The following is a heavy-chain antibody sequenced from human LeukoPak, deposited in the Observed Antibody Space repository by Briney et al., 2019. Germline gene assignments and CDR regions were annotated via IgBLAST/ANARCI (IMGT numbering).Heavy chain of an antibody. J-gene: IGHJ5*02. CDR2: IYYSGST. Sequence: PSETLSLTCTVSGGSISSSSYYWGWIRQPPGKGLEWIGSIYYSGSTYYNPSLKCRVTISVDTSKNQFSLKLSSVTAADTAVYYCARRRLVVVPSFDPWGQGTLVTVSS. V-gene: IGHV4-39*01. CDR3: ARRRLVVVPSFDP. CDR1: GGSISSSSYY. D-gene: IGHD2-2*01.